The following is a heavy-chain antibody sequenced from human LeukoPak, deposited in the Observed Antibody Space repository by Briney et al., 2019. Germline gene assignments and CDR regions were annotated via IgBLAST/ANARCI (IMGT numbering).Heavy chain of an antibody. D-gene: IGHD1-26*01. Sequence: PGGSLRLSCAASGFTFSSYAMSWVRQAPGKGLEWVSAISGSGGSTYYADSVKGRFTISRDNSKNTLYLQTNSLRAEDTAVYYCAKDKVWANDAFDIWGQGTMVTVSS. V-gene: IGHV3-23*01. J-gene: IGHJ3*02. CDR1: GFTFSSYA. CDR2: ISGSGGST. CDR3: AKDKVWANDAFDI.